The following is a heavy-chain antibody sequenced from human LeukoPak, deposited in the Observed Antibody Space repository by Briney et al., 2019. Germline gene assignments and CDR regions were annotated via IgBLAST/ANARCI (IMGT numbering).Heavy chain of an antibody. CDR3: AKGLTRLGAEFDY. V-gene: IGHV3-23*01. Sequence: GGSLRLSCTASGFTFSSYAMSWVRQAPGNGLEWVSGVSGSGGSTYYADSVKGRFTISRDNSKNTYLQMNSLRAEDTAVYYCAKGLTRLGAEFDYWGQGTLVTVSS. CDR1: GFTFSSYA. J-gene: IGHJ4*02. D-gene: IGHD1-26*01. CDR2: VSGSGGST.